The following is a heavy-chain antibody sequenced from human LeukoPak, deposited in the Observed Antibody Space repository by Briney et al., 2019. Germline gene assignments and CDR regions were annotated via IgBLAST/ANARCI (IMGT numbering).Heavy chain of an antibody. V-gene: IGHV3-74*01. CDR3: ARLGSQGGVAALDY. D-gene: IGHD6-25*01. Sequence: GGSLRLSCAASGFPFSTYAMNWVRQAPGKGLVWVSRINSDGSSTSYADSVKGRFTISRDNAKNTLYLQMNSLRAEDTAVYYCARLGSQGGVAALDYWGQGTLVTVSS. CDR2: INSDGSST. CDR1: GFPFSTYA. J-gene: IGHJ4*02.